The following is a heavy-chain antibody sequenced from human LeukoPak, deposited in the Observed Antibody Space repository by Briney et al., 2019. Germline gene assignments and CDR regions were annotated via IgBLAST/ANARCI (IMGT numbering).Heavy chain of an antibody. CDR2: IRYDGSNE. CDR3: AKDRGYSYGSILDY. CDR1: GFTFSSYG. J-gene: IGHJ4*02. V-gene: IGHV3-30*02. D-gene: IGHD5-18*01. Sequence: GGSLRLSCAASGFTFSSYGMHWVRQAPGKGLEWVAFIRYDGSNEYYADSVKGRFTISRDNSKNTLYLQMNSLRAEDTAVYYCAKDRGYSYGSILDYWGQGTLVTVSS.